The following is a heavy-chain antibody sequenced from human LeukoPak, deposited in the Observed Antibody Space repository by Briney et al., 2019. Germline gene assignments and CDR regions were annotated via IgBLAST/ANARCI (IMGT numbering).Heavy chain of an antibody. J-gene: IGHJ5*02. Sequence: GGSLRLSCAASGFTFGSYAMSWVRQARGKGLEWVSLISDSGASTYYADFVRGRLTISRDNSKNALYLQMNSLTDEDGAVYDCSSSLRFLECFISWGQGTLVSVSS. D-gene: IGHD3-3*01. CDR2: ISDSGAST. CDR3: SSSLRFLECFIS. V-gene: IGHV3-23*01. CDR1: GFTFGSYA.